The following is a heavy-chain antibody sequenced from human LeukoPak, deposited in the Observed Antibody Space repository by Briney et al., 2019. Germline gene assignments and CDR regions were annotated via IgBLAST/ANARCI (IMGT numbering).Heavy chain of an antibody. CDR1: GFTFSSYW. CDR3: ARGGKQQLVSGYFDY. CDR2: IKQDGSEK. J-gene: IGHJ4*02. D-gene: IGHD6-13*01. V-gene: IGHV3-7*01. Sequence: PGGSLRLSCAASGFTFSSYWMSWVRQAPGKGLEWVANIKQDGSEKCYVDSVKGRFTISRDNAKNSLYLQMNSLRAEDTAVYYCARGGKQQLVSGYFDYWGQGTLVTVSS.